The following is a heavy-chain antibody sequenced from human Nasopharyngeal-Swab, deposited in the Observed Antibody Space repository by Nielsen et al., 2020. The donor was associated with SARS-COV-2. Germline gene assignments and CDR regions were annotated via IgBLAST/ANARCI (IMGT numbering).Heavy chain of an antibody. CDR3: ARGGRGIFGVVPHFDY. CDR2: IYYSGST. Sequence: WIRQPPGEGREWIGYIYYSGSTNYNPSLKSRVTISVDTSKNQFSLKLSSVTAADTAVYYCARGGRGIFGVVPHFDYWGQGTLVTVSS. V-gene: IGHV4-59*01. D-gene: IGHD3-3*01. J-gene: IGHJ4*02.